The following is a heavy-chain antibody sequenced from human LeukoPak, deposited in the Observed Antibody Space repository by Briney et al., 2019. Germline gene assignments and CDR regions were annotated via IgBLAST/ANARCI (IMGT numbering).Heavy chain of an antibody. Sequence: SETLSLTCTVSGGSISSGGYYWRWIRQHPGKGLEWIGYIYYSGSTYYNPYLQSRVTISVDTSKNQFSLKLSSVTAADTAVYYCARGLGSGYDLDYWGQGTLVTVSS. CDR2: IYYSGST. CDR1: GGSISSGGYY. CDR3: ARGLGSGYDLDY. V-gene: IGHV4-31*03. D-gene: IGHD5-12*01. J-gene: IGHJ4*02.